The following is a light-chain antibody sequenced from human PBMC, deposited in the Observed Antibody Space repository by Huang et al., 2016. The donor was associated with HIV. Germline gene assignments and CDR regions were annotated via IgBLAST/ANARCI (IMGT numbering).Light chain of an antibody. J-gene: IGKJ1*01. CDR3: QQYNNWPRT. CDR1: QSVSSD. Sequence: EIVMTQSPATLSVYPGERATLSCRASQSVSSDLAWYRQTPGQAPRLLIYGASTRATGIPARFSGSGSGTEFTLTISSLQSEDFAVYYCQQYNNWPRTFGQGTKVEIK. CDR2: GAS. V-gene: IGKV3-15*01.